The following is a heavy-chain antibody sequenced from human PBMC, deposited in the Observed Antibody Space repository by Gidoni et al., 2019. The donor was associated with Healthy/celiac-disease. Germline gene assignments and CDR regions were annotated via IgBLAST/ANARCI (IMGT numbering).Heavy chain of an antibody. J-gene: IGHJ4*02. CDR3: AKAGGLREYYFDY. CDR2: ISYDGSNK. V-gene: IGHV3-30*18. CDR1: GFTFSSYG. Sequence: QVQLVESGGGVVQPGWSLRLSCADSGFTFSSYGMHWVRQAPGKGLEWVAVISYDGSNKYYADSVKGRFTISRDNSKNTLYLQMNSLRAEDTAVYYCAKAGGLREYYFDYWGQGTLVTVSS. D-gene: IGHD5-12*01.